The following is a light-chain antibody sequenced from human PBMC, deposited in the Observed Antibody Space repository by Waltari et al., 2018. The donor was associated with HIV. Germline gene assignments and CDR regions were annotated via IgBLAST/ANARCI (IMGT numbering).Light chain of an antibody. V-gene: IGLV3-19*01. CDR2: GSN. CDR1: ILRFYY. Sequence: SSELTQDPFVSVAPGQTARITCQGDILRFYYGSWYQQRPGQAPRLGSYGSNKRPSGTPDRFSGSTSGNTMSLTITATQAEDEGDFFCSSRDTTGKFWVFGSGT. J-gene: IGLJ1*01. CDR3: SSRDTTGKFWV.